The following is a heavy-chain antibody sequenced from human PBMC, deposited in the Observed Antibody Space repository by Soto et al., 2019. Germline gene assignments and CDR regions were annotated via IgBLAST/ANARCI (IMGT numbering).Heavy chain of an antibody. V-gene: IGHV4-31*03. J-gene: IGHJ4*02. CDR2: IQSSGSA. D-gene: IGHD2-15*01. CDR1: GGSISSGGYH. CDR3: SNLAAGARGRGY. Sequence: PSETLSLTCTVSGGSISSGGYHWNWLRQPPGKGLEWIGQIQSSGSASYNPSLQNRVTISVDTTKNQFSLKLSSVTAADTAVYFCSNLAAGARGRGYWGQGTLVTVPQ.